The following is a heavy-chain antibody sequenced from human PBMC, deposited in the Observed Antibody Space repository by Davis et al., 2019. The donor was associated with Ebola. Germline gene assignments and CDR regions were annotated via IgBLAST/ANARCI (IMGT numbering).Heavy chain of an antibody. V-gene: IGHV3-64D*06. J-gene: IGHJ6*04. D-gene: IGHD1-26*01. CDR1: GFMFSSYT. CDR2: ITNNGGST. CDR3: ATSSRGELLPYYYYGMDV. Sequence: PGGSLRLSCSVSGFMFSSYTMHWVRQAPGKGLQYVSGITNNGGSTYYADSVKGRFIISRDNSKNTLYLQMSSLRIEDTAVYYCATSSRGELLPYYYYGMDVWGKGTTVTVSS.